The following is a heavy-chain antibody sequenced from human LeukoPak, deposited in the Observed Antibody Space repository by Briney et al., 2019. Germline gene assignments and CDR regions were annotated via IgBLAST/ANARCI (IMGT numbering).Heavy chain of an antibody. J-gene: IGHJ4*02. D-gene: IGHD3-22*01. V-gene: IGHV4-59*08. CDR2: IYYSGSA. CDR3: ASDYDSSGYYFI. Sequence: SETLSLTCTVSGGSISRYYWSWIRQPPGKGLGWIGYIYYSGSANYNPSLKSRVTISVDTSKNQCSLKLSSVTAEDTAVYYCASDYDSSGYYFIWGQGTLVTVSS. CDR1: GGSISRYY.